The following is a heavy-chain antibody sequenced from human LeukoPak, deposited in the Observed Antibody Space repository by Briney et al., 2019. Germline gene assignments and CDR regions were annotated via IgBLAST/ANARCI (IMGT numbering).Heavy chain of an antibody. CDR2: ISSSSSNI. CDR3: ARVYYGSGSYRHSDY. CDR1: GFTFSSYS. D-gene: IGHD3-10*01. J-gene: IGHJ4*02. V-gene: IGHV3-21*01. Sequence: PGGSLRLSCAASGFTFSSYSMNWVRQAPGRGLEWVSSISSSSSNIYYADSVKGRFTISRDNAKNSLYLQMNSLRVEDTAVYYCARVYYGSGSYRHSDYWGQGTLVTVSS.